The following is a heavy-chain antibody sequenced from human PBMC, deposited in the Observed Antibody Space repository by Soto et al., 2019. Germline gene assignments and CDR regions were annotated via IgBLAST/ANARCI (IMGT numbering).Heavy chain of an antibody. V-gene: IGHV4-59*01. CDR2: IYYSGST. Sequence: KTSETLSLTCTVSGGPISSYYWSWIRQPPGKGLEWIGYIYYSGSTNYNPSLKSRVTISVDTSKNQFSLKLSSVTAADTAVYYCARVGTYYDFWSGHNWFDPWGQGTLVTVSS. D-gene: IGHD3-3*01. CDR1: GGPISSYY. CDR3: ARVGTYYDFWSGHNWFDP. J-gene: IGHJ5*02.